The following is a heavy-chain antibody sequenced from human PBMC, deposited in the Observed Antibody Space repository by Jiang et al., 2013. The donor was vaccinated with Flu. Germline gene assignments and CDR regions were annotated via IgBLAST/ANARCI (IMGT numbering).Heavy chain of an antibody. CDR3: AKDSRTTVTTRCFDY. CDR2: ISGSGGST. V-gene: IGHV3-23*01. J-gene: IGHJ4*02. Sequence: GKGLEWVSAISGSGGSTYYADSVKGRFTISRDNSKNTLYLQMNSLRAEDTAVYYCAKDSRTTVTTRCFDYWGQGTLVTVSS. D-gene: IGHD4-11*01.